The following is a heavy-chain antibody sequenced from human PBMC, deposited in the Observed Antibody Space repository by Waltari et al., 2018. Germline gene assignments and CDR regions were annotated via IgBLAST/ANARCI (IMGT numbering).Heavy chain of an antibody. CDR1: GDTFSGYG. Sequence: QVQLVQSGAEVKKTGSSVKVSCKASGDTFSGYGITWVRQAPGQGLEWMGRIIPIFGKTNYAQKIQGRVTITADKSTSTVYMELSSLRSEDTAVYYCARDSRAVDAYFDYWGQGTLVTVSS. J-gene: IGHJ4*02. CDR3: ARDSRAVDAYFDY. D-gene: IGHD2-2*01. V-gene: IGHV1-69*04. CDR2: IIPIFGKT.